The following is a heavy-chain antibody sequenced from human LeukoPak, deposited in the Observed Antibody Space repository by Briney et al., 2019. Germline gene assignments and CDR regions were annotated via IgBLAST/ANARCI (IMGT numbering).Heavy chain of an antibody. J-gene: IGHJ4*02. CDR2: MSPNSGDT. CDR1: GYTFTNLD. V-gene: IGHV1-8*01. CDR3: ASNPPNTGDFYY. Sequence: ASVRVSCEPSGYTFTNLDINWLRQAPGQGLEWMGWMSPNSGDTGYAQKFQGRVSMTRDTSISTAYMELSSLRSEDTAVYYCASNPPNTGDFYYWGLGSLVTVSS. D-gene: IGHD1-1*01.